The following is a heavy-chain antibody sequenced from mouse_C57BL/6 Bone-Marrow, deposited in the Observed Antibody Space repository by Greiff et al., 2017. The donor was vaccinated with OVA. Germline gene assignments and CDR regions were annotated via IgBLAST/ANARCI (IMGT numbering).Heavy chain of an antibody. CDR1: GYTFTNYW. V-gene: IGHV1-63*01. CDR3: AREINAMDY. D-gene: IGHD5-1-1*01. Sequence: LVESGAELVRPGTSVKMSCKASGYTFTNYWIGWAKQRPGHGLEWIGDIYPGGGYTNYNEKFKGKATLTADKSSSTAYMQFSSLTSEDSAIYYCAREINAMDYWGQGTSVTVSS. J-gene: IGHJ4*01. CDR2: IYPGGGYT.